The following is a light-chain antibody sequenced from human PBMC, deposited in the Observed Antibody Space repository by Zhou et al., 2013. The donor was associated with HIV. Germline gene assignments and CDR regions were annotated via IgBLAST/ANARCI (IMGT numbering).Light chain of an antibody. Sequence: EIVMTQSPVTLSVSPGEGATLSCRASQSISTNLAWYQQRPGQAPRLLIYGASTRATSGPARFGGSGSGTKFTLTVSSVQSEDFAVYYCQQYSDWPVTFGGGTKVDI. CDR3: QQYSDWPVT. V-gene: IGKV3-15*01. CDR1: QSISTN. J-gene: IGKJ4*01. CDR2: GAS.